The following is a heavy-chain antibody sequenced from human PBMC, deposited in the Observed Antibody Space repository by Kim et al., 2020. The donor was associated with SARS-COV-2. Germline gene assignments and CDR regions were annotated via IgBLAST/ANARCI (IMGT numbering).Heavy chain of an antibody. V-gene: IGHV1-69*13. CDR2: IIPIFGTA. CDR1: GGTFSSYA. CDR3: ARDRNYYGSGSYYNAPNYYGMDV. J-gene: IGHJ6*02. Sequence: SVKVSCKASGGTFSSYAISWVRQAPGQGLEWMGGIIPIFGTANYAQKFQGRVTITADESTSKAYMELSSLRSEDTAVYYCARDRNYYGSGSYYNAPNYYGMDVWGQGTTVTVSS. D-gene: IGHD3-10*01.